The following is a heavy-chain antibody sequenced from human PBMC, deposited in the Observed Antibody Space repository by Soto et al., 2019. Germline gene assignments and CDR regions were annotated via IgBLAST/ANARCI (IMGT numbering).Heavy chain of an antibody. CDR1: GGSITSNSYY. V-gene: IGHV4-39*01. J-gene: IGHJ4*02. CDR2: IYYSGGP. CDR3: ASGIAAYYYFDY. Sequence: SETLSLTCTVSGGSITSNSYYWGWIRQPPGKGLEWIGSIYYSGGPYYNPSLKRRVTVSIDMSKNQFSLKMSSVTAADTAVYYCASGIAAYYYFDYWGQGTLVTVSS. D-gene: IGHD6-13*01.